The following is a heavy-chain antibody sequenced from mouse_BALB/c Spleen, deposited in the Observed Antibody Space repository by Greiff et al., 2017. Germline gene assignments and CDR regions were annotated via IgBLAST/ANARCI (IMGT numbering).Heavy chain of an antibody. CDR3: AREDYGNYNAMDY. CDR1: GFSLTGYG. D-gene: IGHD2-1*01. CDR2: IWGDGST. V-gene: IGHV2-6-7*01. Sequence: VKLMESGPGLVAPSQSLSITCTVSGFSLTGYGVNWVRQPPGKGLEWLGMIWGDGSTDYNSALKSRLSISKDNSKSQVFLKMNSLQTDDTARYYCAREDYGNYNAMDYWGQGTSVTVSS. J-gene: IGHJ4*01.